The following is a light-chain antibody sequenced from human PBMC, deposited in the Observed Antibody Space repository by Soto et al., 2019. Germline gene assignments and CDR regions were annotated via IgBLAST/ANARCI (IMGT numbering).Light chain of an antibody. J-gene: IGLJ2*01. CDR3: SSYIGSSTV. CDR2: EVS. Sequence: QSVLTQPASVSGSPGQSITISCTGPSSDVGGYNSVSWYQHHPGKAPKLMIYEVSNRPSGVSNRFSGSKSGNTASLIISGLQAEDEADYYCSSYIGSSTVFGGGTNSPS. CDR1: SSDVGGYNS. V-gene: IGLV2-14*01.